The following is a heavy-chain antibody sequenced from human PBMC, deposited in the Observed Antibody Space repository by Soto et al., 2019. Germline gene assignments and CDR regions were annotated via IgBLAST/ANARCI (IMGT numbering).Heavy chain of an antibody. CDR1: GFTFSTYW. J-gene: IGHJ4*02. CDR3: AGGGGSGPGGGL. V-gene: IGHV3-74*01. Sequence: PGGSLRLSCAASGFTFSTYWMNWVRQAPGKGLLWVSRINSDGSDAVYADFVKGRFTISRDNARNTLYLQMNSLRAEDTAVYYWAGGGGSGPGGGLWGRGTLVTVS. CDR2: INSDGSDA. D-gene: IGHD3-3*01.